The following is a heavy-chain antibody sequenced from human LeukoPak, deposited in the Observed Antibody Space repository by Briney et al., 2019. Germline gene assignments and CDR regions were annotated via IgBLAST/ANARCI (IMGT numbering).Heavy chain of an antibody. D-gene: IGHD5-18*01. V-gene: IGHV3-23*01. J-gene: IGHJ4*02. CDR3: AKRSLQLWFFDY. CDR2: ISGSDGST. CDR1: GFTFSSYA. Sequence: GGSLRLSCAASGFTFSSYAMSWVRQAPGKGLEWVSTISGSDGSTYYADSVKGRFTISRENSKNTLYLQMNSLRAEDTAVYYCAKRSLQLWFFDYWGQGTLVTVSS.